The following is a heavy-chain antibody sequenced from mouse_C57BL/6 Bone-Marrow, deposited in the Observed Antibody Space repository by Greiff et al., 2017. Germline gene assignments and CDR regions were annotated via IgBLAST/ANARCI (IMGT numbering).Heavy chain of an antibody. CDR2: IYPGSGST. V-gene: IGHV1-55*01. J-gene: IGHJ3*01. CDR3: ARPCDDGISARFAY. Sequence: QVQLQQPGAKLVKPGASVKLSCKASAYTFTSYWITWVKQRPGQGLGWIGGIYPGSGSTNYNEKFKSKATLTVDTSSSTVYMQLSSLTSEDSAVYFCARPCDDGISARFAYWGQGTLVTVSA. D-gene: IGHD1-1*01. CDR1: AYTFTSYW.